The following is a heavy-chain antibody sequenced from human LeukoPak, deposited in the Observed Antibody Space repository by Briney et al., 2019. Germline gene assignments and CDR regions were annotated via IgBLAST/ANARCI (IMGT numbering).Heavy chain of an antibody. CDR1: GFTFGDYG. Sequence: PGRSLRLSCSASGFTFGDYGLTWVRQAPGTGLEWIGFIRIQGYGGTTEYAASVKGRFTVSRDDFKSIAYLQMNSLKTEDTAVYYCARSGPHYHDSSTYDYWGQGALVTVSS. D-gene: IGHD3-22*01. J-gene: IGHJ4*02. V-gene: IGHV3-49*04. CDR3: ARSGPHYHDSSTYDY. CDR2: IRIQGYGGTT.